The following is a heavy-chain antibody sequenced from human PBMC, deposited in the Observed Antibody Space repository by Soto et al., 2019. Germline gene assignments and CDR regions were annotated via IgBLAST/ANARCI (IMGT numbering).Heavy chain of an antibody. D-gene: IGHD1-7*01. J-gene: IGHJ4*02. V-gene: IGHV3-30*18. CDR1: GFNFENYG. Sequence: RSLRLSCQASGFNFENYGMPWVRQAPGKALEWVAVITYDGYSQYYADSVKGIFTISRDNTKNTLSLHRNTLKPEDTGVYHCAKDRVGGTCYTRFAFWGQGTLVTVSS. CDR2: ITYDGYSQ. CDR3: AKDRVGGTCYTRFAF.